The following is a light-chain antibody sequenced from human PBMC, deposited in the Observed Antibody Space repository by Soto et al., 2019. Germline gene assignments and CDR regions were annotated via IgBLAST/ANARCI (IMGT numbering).Light chain of an antibody. V-gene: IGKV3-20*01. CDR3: QQYGSSPRT. J-gene: IGKJ1*01. CDR2: GAS. Sequence: EIVLTQSPGTLSLSPGERATLSCRASQSVSSSYLAWYQQKPGRAPRLLMYGASTRATGIPDRFSGSGSGTDFTLTISRLEPEDFAVYYCQQYGSSPRTFGQGTKVVIK. CDR1: QSVSSSY.